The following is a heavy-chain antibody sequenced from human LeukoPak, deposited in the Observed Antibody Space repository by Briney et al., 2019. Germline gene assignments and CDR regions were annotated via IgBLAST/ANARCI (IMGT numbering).Heavy chain of an antibody. CDR2: INPSGGST. CDR3: ARGGYYDSSGSFDP. Sequence: ASVKVSCKASGYTFARYYIHWVRQAPGQGLEWMGIINPSGGSTRYAQKFQGRVTVTRDTSTSTVYMELSSLRSDDTAVYYCARGGYYDSSGSFDPWGQGTLVTVSS. J-gene: IGHJ5*02. D-gene: IGHD3-22*01. V-gene: IGHV1-46*01. CDR1: GYTFARYY.